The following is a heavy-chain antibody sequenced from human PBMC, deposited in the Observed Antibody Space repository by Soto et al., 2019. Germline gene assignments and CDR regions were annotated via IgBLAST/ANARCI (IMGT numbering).Heavy chain of an antibody. CDR1: GGSMSEYF. J-gene: IGHJ4*02. D-gene: IGHD3-10*01. Sequence: KSSETLSLTCSVSGGSMSEYFWSWIRQSPGKGLEWIGYIYYLGSTDYNPSLKSRVTISVDTSKRQFSLRLTSVTAADTAVYYCARDGYDGSGSPYPAYWGPGTQGTVS. CDR3: ARDGYDGSGSPYPAY. V-gene: IGHV4-59*01. CDR2: IYYLGST.